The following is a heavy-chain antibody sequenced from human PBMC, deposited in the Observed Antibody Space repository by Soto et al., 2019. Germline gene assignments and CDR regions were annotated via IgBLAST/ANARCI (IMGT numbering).Heavy chain of an antibody. CDR3: ARVGMSTMTTDAFDI. CDR2: INPSVGGT. J-gene: IGHJ3*02. CDR1: GYTFTTHY. V-gene: IGHV1-46*01. Sequence: ASVNVSCKASGYTFTTHYIHWVRQAPGQGLEWMGIINPSVGGTRYAQNFQGRVTMTRDTSTSTVYMDLSSLRSEDTAIYYCARVGMSTMTTDAFDIWGQGTMVTVSS. D-gene: IGHD4-17*01.